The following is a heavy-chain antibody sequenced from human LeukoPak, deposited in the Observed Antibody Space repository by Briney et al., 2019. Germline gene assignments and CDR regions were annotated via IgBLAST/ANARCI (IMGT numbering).Heavy chain of an antibody. CDR3: ARGGSWYDFDY. Sequence: PGGSLRLSCAASGFTFSSYAMHWVRQAPGKGLEWVSGINWNGGSTGYADSVKGRFTISRDNAKNSLYLQMNSLRAEDTALYHCARGGSWYDFDYWGQGTLVTVSS. J-gene: IGHJ4*02. CDR1: GFTFSSYA. D-gene: IGHD6-13*01. CDR2: INWNGGST. V-gene: IGHV3-20*01.